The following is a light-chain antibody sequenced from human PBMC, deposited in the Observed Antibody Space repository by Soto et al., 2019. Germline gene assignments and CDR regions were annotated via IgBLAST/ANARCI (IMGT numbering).Light chain of an antibody. V-gene: IGKV1-39*01. CDR1: QTVSRY. Sequence: DTQLTQSPSSLSASVGDTVTITCRASQTVSRYLNWYQQKSGTAPKLLIYAASTLHTGVPSRFSGRGSGTDFTLTINNLQREDFADYFCQQTYSNLWTFGQGTKVDIK. CDR3: QQTYSNLWT. J-gene: IGKJ1*01. CDR2: AAS.